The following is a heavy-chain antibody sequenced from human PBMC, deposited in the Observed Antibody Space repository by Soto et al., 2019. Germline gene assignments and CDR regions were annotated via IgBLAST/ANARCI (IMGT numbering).Heavy chain of an antibody. D-gene: IGHD5-18*01. V-gene: IGHV4-59*01. CDR1: GGSISSYY. Sequence: PSETLSLTCTASGGSISSYYWSWIRQPPGKGLEWIGYIYYSGSTNYNPSLKSRVTISADTSKNQFSLKLSSVTAADTAVYYCARSLSSYGGKNFDYWGQGTLVTVSS. J-gene: IGHJ4*02. CDR2: IYYSGST. CDR3: ARSLSSYGGKNFDY.